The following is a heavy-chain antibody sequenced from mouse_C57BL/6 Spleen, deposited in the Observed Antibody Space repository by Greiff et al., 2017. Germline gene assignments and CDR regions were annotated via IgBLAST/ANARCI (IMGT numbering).Heavy chain of an antibody. J-gene: IGHJ2*01. CDR2: ISSGSSTI. D-gene: IGHD2-3*01. CDR3: SMDGYYYFDY. V-gene: IGHV5-17*01. Sequence: DVHLVESGGGLVKPGGSLKLSCAASGFTLSDYGMHWVRQAPEKGLEWVAYISSGSSTIYYADTVKGRFTISRVNGKNTLFLHKTSLRSEDTAMYYCSMDGYYYFDYWGQGTTLTVSS. CDR1: GFTLSDYG.